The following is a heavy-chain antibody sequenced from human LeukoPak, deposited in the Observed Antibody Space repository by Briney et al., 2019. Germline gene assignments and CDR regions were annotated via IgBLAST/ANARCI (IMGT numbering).Heavy chain of an antibody. D-gene: IGHD1-26*01. J-gene: IGHJ5*02. CDR2: IYTSGST. V-gene: IGHV4-4*09. Sequence: SETLSLTCTVSGGSISSYYWSWIRQPPGKGLEWIGYIYTSGSTNYNPSLKSRVTISVDTSKNRFSLKLSSVTAADTAVYYCARRGVGAEGWFDPWGQGTLVTVSS. CDR1: GGSISSYY. CDR3: ARRGVGAEGWFDP.